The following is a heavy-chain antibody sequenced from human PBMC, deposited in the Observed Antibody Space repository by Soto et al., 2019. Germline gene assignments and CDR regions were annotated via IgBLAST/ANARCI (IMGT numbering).Heavy chain of an antibody. Sequence: PGGSLRLSCAASGFTFSDYYMSWIRQAPGKGLEWVSYISSSGSTIYYADSVKGRFTISRDNDKNSLYLQMNSLRAEDTAVYYCARFGPETYYYDSSGYWYFDLWGRGTLVTVSS. CDR3: ARFGPETYYYDSSGYWYFDL. CDR2: ISSSGSTI. J-gene: IGHJ2*01. CDR1: GFTFSDYY. D-gene: IGHD3-22*01. V-gene: IGHV3-11*01.